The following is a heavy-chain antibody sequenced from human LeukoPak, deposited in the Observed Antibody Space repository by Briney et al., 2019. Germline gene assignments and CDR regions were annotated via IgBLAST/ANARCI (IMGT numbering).Heavy chain of an antibody. CDR2: INSNSADT. Sequence: ASVKVSCKTSGYSFIDYYIHWVRQAPGQGLEWMGWINSNSADTNYAQNFQGRVTMTRDTSISTAYMELSRLRSDDTALYYCARIGISARGTNFHHWGQGTLVTVSS. D-gene: IGHD6-13*01. CDR1: GYSFIDYY. CDR3: ARIGISARGTNFHH. V-gene: IGHV1-2*02. J-gene: IGHJ1*01.